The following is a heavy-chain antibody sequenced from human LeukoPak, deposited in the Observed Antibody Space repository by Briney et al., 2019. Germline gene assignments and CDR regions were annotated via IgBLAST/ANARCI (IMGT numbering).Heavy chain of an antibody. J-gene: IGHJ4*02. CDR3: VKADSGYDLLFDY. Sequence: GGSLRLSCAASGFTVTSNYMSWVRQAPGKGLEWVSVIYSGGSTYYADSVKGRFTISRDNSKNTLYLQMNSLGAEDTAVYYCVKADSGYDLLFDYWGQGTLVSVSS. V-gene: IGHV3-53*01. CDR1: GFTVTSNY. D-gene: IGHD5-12*01. CDR2: IYSGGST.